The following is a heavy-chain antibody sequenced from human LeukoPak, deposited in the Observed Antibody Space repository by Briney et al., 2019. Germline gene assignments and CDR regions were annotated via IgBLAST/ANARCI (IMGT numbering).Heavy chain of an antibody. V-gene: IGHV4-59*12. J-gene: IGHJ4*02. CDR1: GDSISSYF. CDR3: ARDPRISSGCYFDY. D-gene: IGHD6-25*01. CDR2: IYYNERS. Sequence: SEILSLTCTVSGDSISSYFWSWIRQPPGKGLEWIGYIYYNERSNYNPSLRSRVTISIDTSKNQFSLQLNSVTPEDTAVYYCARDPRISSGCYFDYWGQGTLVTVSS.